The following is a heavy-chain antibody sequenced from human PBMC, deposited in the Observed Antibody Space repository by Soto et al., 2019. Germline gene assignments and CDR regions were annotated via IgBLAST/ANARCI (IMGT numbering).Heavy chain of an antibody. Sequence: ASVKVSCKASGYTFTSHGISWVRQAPGQGLEWMGWISTYNGDTKYTQKLQGRVTMTRDTSTSTAYMEVRSLTSDAPAVYYCARSQWPRAFEEWGQGILVTVSS. D-gene: IGHD6-19*01. CDR3: ARSQWPRAFEE. V-gene: IGHV1-18*04. CDR2: ISTYNGDT. CDR1: GYTFTSHG. J-gene: IGHJ4*02.